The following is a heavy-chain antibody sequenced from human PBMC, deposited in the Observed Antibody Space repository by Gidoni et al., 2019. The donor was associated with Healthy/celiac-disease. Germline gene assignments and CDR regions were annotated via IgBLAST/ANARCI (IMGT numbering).Heavy chain of an antibody. CDR3: ARGGGGRYYYYYGMDV. CDR1: GGSISSYY. V-gene: IGHV4-59*01. CDR2: IYYSGST. Sequence: QVQLQESGPGLVKPSETLSLTCTVSGGSISSYYWSWIRQPPGKGLEWIGYIYYSGSTNYNPSLKSRVTISVDTSKNQFSLKLSSVTAADTAVYYCARGGGGRYYYYYGMDVWGQGTTVTVSS. J-gene: IGHJ6*02.